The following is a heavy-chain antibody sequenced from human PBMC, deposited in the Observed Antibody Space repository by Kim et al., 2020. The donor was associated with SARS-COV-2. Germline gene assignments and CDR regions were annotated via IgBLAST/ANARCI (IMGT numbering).Heavy chain of an antibody. V-gene: IGHV3-7*01. D-gene: IGHD5-18*01. Sequence: GGSLRLSCAASGFTFSSYWMSWVRQAPGKGLEWVANIKQDGSEKYYVDSVKGRFTISRDNAKNSLYLQMNSLRAEDTAVYYCARDETAPRSNLFDPWGQGTLVTVSS. CDR3: ARDETAPRSNLFDP. J-gene: IGHJ5*02. CDR2: IKQDGSEK. CDR1: GFTFSSYW.